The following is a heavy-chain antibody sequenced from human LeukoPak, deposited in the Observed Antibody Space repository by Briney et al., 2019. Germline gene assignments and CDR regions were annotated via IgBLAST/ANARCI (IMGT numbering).Heavy chain of an antibody. CDR3: ARDRGYCSSASCYTYFDY. CDR2: ISDDGSNK. CDR1: GFTLTSYA. V-gene: IGHV3-30*04. D-gene: IGHD2-2*02. J-gene: IGHJ4*02. Sequence: GGSLRLSCEVSGFTLTSYAMHWVRQAPGKGLEGVAGISDDGSNKYYADTVKGRFTISRDNAKNTLYLQMNSLRAEDTAVYYCARDRGYCSSASCYTYFDYWGQGTLVTVSS.